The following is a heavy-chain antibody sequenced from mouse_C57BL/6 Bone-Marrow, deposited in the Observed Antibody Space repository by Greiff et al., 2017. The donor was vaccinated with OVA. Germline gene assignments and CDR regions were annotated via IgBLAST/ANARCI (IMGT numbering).Heavy chain of an antibody. CDR2: ILPGSGST. CDR3: ARFITTGYFDY. J-gene: IGHJ2*01. D-gene: IGHD1-1*01. CDR1: GYTFTGYW. Sequence: VHLVESGAELMKPGASVKLSCKATGYTFTGYWIEWVKQRPGHGLEWIGEILPGSGSTNYNGKFKGKATLTADKSSSTAYMPLSSLTSEDSAVYFCARFITTGYFDYWGQGTTLTVSS. V-gene: IGHV1-9*01.